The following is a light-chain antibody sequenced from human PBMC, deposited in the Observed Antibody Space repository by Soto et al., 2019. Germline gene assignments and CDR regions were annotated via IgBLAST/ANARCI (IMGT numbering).Light chain of an antibody. V-gene: IGKV3-20*01. J-gene: IGKJ1*01. CDR1: QPVNSGY. CDR3: QVYGSSPKT. CDR2: GVS. Sequence: IVLTQSPRTLSLSPGERATLSCRASQPVNSGYLAWYQQKPGQAPRLLMYGVSTRDTGIPDRFSGSGAGTDFTLTISRLEPGDFAVYYCQVYGSSPKTFGQGTKVDIK.